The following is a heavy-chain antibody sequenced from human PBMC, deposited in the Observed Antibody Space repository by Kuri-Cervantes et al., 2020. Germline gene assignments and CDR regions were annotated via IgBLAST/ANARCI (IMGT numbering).Heavy chain of an antibody. D-gene: IGHD3-10*01. Sequence: LRLSCTVSGGSISSGGYYWSWIRQHPGKGLEWIGYIYYSGSTYYNPSLKSRVTISVDTSKNQFSLKLSSVTAADTAVYYCARLLRGVINWFDPWGQGTLVTVSS. CDR3: ARLLRGVINWFDP. CDR2: IYYSGST. CDR1: GGSISSGGYY. J-gene: IGHJ5*02. V-gene: IGHV4-31*03.